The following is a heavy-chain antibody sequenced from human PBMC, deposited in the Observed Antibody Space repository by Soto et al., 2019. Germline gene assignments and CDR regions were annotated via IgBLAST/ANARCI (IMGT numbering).Heavy chain of an antibody. V-gene: IGHV1-69*13. CDR1: GGTFSSYA. J-gene: IGHJ4*02. CDR3: ARESAYLPYTAMVRHFDY. Sequence: SVKVSCKAYGGTFSSYAISWVRQAPGQGLEWMGGIIPIFGTANYAQKFQGRVTITADESTSTAYMELSSLRSEDTAVYYCARESAYLPYTAMVRHFDYWGQGTLVTVSS. D-gene: IGHD5-18*01. CDR2: IIPIFGTA.